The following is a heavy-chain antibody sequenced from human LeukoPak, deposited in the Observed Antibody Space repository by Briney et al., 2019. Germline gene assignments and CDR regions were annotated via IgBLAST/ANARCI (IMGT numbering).Heavy chain of an antibody. CDR3: ARAPTSYYYAMDV. Sequence: PGGSLRLSCAASGFTFSSYEMNWVRQAPGKGLESVSYISSSGSAIYYADSVKGRFTISRDNAKNSLHLQMNSLRAEDTAVYYCARAPTSYYYAMDVWGQGTTVTVSS. CDR2: ISSSGSAI. V-gene: IGHV3-48*03. CDR1: GFTFSSYE. J-gene: IGHJ6*02.